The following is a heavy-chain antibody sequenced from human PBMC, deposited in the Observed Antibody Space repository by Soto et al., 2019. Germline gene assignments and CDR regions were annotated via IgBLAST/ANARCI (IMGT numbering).Heavy chain of an antibody. V-gene: IGHV3-74*01. J-gene: IGHJ4*02. Sequence: GGSLGLSCAASGFTFSSYWMHWVRQAPGKGLVWVSRINSDGSSTSYADSVKGRFTIPRDNAKNTLYLQMNSLRAEDTAVYYYASVKEEPFDDWGQGTLVTVSS. D-gene: IGHD1-1*01. CDR1: GFTFSSYW. CDR2: INSDGSST. CDR3: ASVKEEPFDD.